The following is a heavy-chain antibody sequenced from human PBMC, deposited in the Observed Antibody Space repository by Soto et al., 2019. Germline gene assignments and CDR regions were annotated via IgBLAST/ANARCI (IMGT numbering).Heavy chain of an antibody. J-gene: IGHJ6*02. CDR2: INPSGGST. CDR1: GYPFTSYY. D-gene: IGHD1-1*01. V-gene: IGHV1-46*01. CDR3: ARDLIWNPEGYYYYGMDV. Sequence: XSVKVSCPASGYPFTSYYMHWVRQSPGQGLEWMGIINPSGGSTSYAQKFQGRVTMTRDTSTSTVYMELSSLRSEDTAVYYCARDLIWNPEGYYYYGMDVCGQGTTVTVSS.